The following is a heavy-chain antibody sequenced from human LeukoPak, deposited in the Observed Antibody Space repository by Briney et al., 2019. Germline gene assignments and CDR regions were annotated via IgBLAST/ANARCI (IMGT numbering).Heavy chain of an antibody. CDR3: ARKRGDFWSGYYMIASGFDY. Sequence: PSETLSLTCTVSGGSISSSSYYWGWIRQPPGKGLEWIGSIYYSGSTYYNPSLKSRVTISVDTSKNQFSLKLSSVTAADTAVYYCARKRGDFWSGYYMIASGFDYWGQGTLVTVSS. J-gene: IGHJ4*02. V-gene: IGHV4-39*07. CDR1: GGSISSSSYY. D-gene: IGHD3-3*01. CDR2: IYYSGST.